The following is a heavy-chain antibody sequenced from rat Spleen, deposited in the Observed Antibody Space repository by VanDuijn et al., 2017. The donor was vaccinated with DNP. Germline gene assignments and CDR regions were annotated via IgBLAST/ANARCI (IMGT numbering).Heavy chain of an antibody. CDR1: GFTFNNYW. CDR2: ISTGGGDN. D-gene: IGHD1-12*03. J-gene: IGHJ3*01. Sequence: EVHLVESGGDLVQPGRSLKLSCVASGFTFNNYWMTWIRQVPGKGLEWVASISTGGGDNYYRDSVKGRFTFSRDNAKSTLFLQMDSLWSEDTATYYCATSGYGYDGYPFAYWGHGTLVTVSS. V-gene: IGHV5-31*01. CDR3: ATSGYGYDGYPFAY.